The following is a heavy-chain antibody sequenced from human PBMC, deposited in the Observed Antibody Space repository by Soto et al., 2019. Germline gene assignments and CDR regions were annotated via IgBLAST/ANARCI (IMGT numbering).Heavy chain of an antibody. V-gene: IGHV3-21*01. J-gene: IGHJ5*02. Sequence: EVQLVESGGGLVKPGGSLRLSCAASGFTFSSYSMNWIRQAPGKGLEWVSSISSSSSYIYYADSVKGRFTISRDNAKNSLYLQMNSLRAEDTAVYYCAREGITNGFDPWGQGTLVTVSS. CDR1: GFTFSSYS. CDR3: AREGITNGFDP. D-gene: IGHD3-10*01. CDR2: ISSSSSYI.